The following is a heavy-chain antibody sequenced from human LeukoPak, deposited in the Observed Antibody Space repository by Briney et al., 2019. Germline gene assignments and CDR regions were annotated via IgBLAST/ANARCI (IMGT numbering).Heavy chain of an antibody. CDR1: GGTFSSYA. J-gene: IGHJ6*04. CDR3: ASSIPAAPLDV. V-gene: IGHV1-69*05. CDR2: IIPIFGTA. D-gene: IGHD2-2*01. Sequence: ASVKVSCKASGGTFSSYAVSWVRQAPGQGLEWMGGIIPIFGTANYAQKFQGRVTITTDESTSTAYMELSSLRSEDTAVYYCASSIPAAPLDVWGKGTTVTVSS.